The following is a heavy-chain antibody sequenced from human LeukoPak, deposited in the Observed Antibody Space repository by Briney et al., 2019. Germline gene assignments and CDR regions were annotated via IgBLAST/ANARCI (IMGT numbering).Heavy chain of an antibody. J-gene: IGHJ5*02. Sequence: GASVKLSCKVSGYTLTELSMHWVRQAPGQGVEWMGWINTNTGNPTYDQGFTGRFVFSLDTSVSTAYLQISSLKAEDTAVYYCARDQATSSYSNWFDPWGQGTLVTVSS. CDR2: INTNTGNP. V-gene: IGHV7-4-1*02. CDR3: ARDQATSSYSNWFDP. D-gene: IGHD1-26*01. CDR1: GYTLTELS.